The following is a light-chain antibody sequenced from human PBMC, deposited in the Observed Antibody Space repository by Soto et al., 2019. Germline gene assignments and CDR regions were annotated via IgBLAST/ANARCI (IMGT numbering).Light chain of an antibody. CDR3: SSYAGSNIYV. CDR2: EVS. V-gene: IGLV2-8*01. J-gene: IGLJ1*01. Sequence: QSVLTQPPSASGSPGQSVTISCTGTSSDVGGYNFVSWYQQHPGKAPKLIISEVSKRPSGVPARFSGSKSGNTASLTVSVLQPEDDADYCCSSYAGSNIYVFGAGTKLTVL. CDR1: SSDVGGYNF.